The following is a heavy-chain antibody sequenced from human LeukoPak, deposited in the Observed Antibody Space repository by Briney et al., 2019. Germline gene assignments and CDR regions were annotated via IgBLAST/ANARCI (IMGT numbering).Heavy chain of an antibody. D-gene: IGHD6-19*01. CDR1: GYSISNGYY. Sequence: SETLSLTCTVSGYSISNGYYWDWIRQPPGRGLGWIGNIYRSGSTSYNPSLKSRVTISLDTSKNQFSLKVNSVTAADTAVYYCARRHSSGWFYYWGQGTLVTVSS. CDR3: ARRHSSGWFYY. CDR2: IYRSGST. V-gene: IGHV4-38-2*02. J-gene: IGHJ4*02.